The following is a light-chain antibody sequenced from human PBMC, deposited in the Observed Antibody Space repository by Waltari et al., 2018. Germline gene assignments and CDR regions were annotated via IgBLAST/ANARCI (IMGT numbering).Light chain of an antibody. CDR2: AAS. CDR3: LHLNNFPLS. CDR1: QGISTY. J-gene: IGKJ4*01. Sequence: DIQLTQSPSFLSASVRDRVTITCRASQGISTYLAWSQQKPGKAPNLLIYAASTLQSDIPSRFSGSGSGTEFTLTISSLQPEDFATYYCLHLNNFPLSFGGGTKVELK. V-gene: IGKV1-9*01.